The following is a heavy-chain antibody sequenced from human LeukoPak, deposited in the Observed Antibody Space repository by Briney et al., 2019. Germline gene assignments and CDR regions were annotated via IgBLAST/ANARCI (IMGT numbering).Heavy chain of an antibody. V-gene: IGHV3-53*01. J-gene: IGHJ6*02. CDR2: IYSGGST. CDR3: ARGPTMYGLDV. Sequence: GGSLRLSCAASGFTVSSNYLSWVRQAPGKGLDWVSVIYSGGSTYYADSVEGRFTISRDNSKNTMYLQMNSLAAEDTAIYYCARGPTMYGLDVWGQGTTVTVSS. CDR1: GFTVSSNY.